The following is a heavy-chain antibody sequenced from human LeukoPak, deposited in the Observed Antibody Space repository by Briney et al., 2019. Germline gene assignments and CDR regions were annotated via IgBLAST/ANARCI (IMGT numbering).Heavy chain of an antibody. D-gene: IGHD2-2*01. J-gene: IGHJ5*02. CDR3: ARAGIGGVLVVVPAT. Sequence: PGGSLRLSCAASGFTFSSYSMNWVRQAPGKGLEWVSSISSSSSYIYYADSVKGRFTISRDNAKNSLYLQMNSLRAEDTAVYYCARAGIGGVLVVVPATWGQGTLVTVSS. V-gene: IGHV3-21*01. CDR1: GFTFSSYS. CDR2: ISSSSSYI.